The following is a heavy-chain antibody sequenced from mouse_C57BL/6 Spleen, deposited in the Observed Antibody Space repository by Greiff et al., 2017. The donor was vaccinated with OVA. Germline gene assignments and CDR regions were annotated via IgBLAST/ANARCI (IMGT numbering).Heavy chain of an antibody. CDR2: IRLKSDNYAT. Sequence: EVKLVESGGGLVQPGGSMKLSCVASGFTFSNYWMNWVRQSPEKGLEWVAQIRLKSDNYATHYAESVKGRFTISRDDSKNSVYLQMNNLRAEDTGIYYCTYSQYAMDYWGQGTSVTVSS. D-gene: IGHD2-12*01. V-gene: IGHV6-3*01. J-gene: IGHJ4*01. CDR3: TYSQYAMDY. CDR1: GFTFSNYW.